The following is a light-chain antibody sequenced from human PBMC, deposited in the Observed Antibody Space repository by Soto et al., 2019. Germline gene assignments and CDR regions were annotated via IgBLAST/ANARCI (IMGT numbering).Light chain of an antibody. J-gene: IGLJ2*01. V-gene: IGLV2-14*01. Sequence: SALTQPASVSASPGQSITISRTGTSSDIGAYNSVSWYQQHPGKAPQLMIYDVSYRPSGISSRFSGSKSGNTASLTISGLQADDDADYYCASYTSARIRVFGGGTQLTVL. CDR1: SSDIGAYNS. CDR3: ASYTSARIRV. CDR2: DVS.